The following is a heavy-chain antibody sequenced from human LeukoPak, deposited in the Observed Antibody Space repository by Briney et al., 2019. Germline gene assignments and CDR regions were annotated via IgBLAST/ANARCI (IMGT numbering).Heavy chain of an antibody. Sequence: ASVKVSFKASGYTFTGYYMHWVRQAPGQGLEWMGWINPNSGDTNYAQKFQGRVTMTRDTSVSTAYMEVTRLISDDAAVYYCARDRRSAGSDAFEIWGQGTMVTVSS. CDR3: ARDRRSAGSDAFEI. D-gene: IGHD6-13*01. CDR2: INPNSGDT. J-gene: IGHJ3*02. V-gene: IGHV1-2*02. CDR1: GYTFTGYY.